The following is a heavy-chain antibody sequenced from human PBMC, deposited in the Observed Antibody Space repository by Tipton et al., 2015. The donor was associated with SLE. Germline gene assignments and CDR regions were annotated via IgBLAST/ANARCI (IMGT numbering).Heavy chain of an antibody. V-gene: IGHV3-11*04. CDR2: ISNSGSTI. J-gene: IGHJ6*03. D-gene: IGHD1-26*01. CDR3: ARDGIVGAYYYYMDV. Sequence: SLRLSCAASGFTSSDYYMSWIPQAPVKGLEWVSYISNSGSTIYYADSVKGRFTISRDNAKNSLYLQMNSLSAEDTAVYYCARDGIVGAYYYYMDVWGKGTTVTVSS. CDR1: GFTSSDYY.